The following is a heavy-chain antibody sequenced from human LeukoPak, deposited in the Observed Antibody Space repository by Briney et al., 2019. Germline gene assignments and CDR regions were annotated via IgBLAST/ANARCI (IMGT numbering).Heavy chain of an antibody. D-gene: IGHD6-19*01. CDR2: IYQSGST. Sequence: SETLSLTCTVSNYSISSGYYWGWIRQPPGKGLEFIGSIYQSGSTYYNPSLESRVTISVDTSRNQFSLKLSSVTAADTAVYYCGAESERWLVRSWGQGTLVTVSS. CDR3: GAESERWLVRS. CDR1: NYSISSGYY. V-gene: IGHV4-38-2*02. J-gene: IGHJ4*02.